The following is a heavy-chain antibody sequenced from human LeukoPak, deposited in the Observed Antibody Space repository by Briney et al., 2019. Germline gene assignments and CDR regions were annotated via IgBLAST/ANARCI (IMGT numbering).Heavy chain of an antibody. Sequence: SVKLSCKASGGTFSSYAISWVRQAPGQGLEWMGGIIPIFGTANYAQKFQGRVTITADESTSTAYMELSSLRSEDTAVYYCARMYYDFWSGLVGSQRTNYYYYYMDVWGKGTTVTVSS. V-gene: IGHV1-69*01. CDR3: ARMYYDFWSGLVGSQRTNYYYYYMDV. D-gene: IGHD3-3*01. CDR1: GGTFSSYA. CDR2: IIPIFGTA. J-gene: IGHJ6*03.